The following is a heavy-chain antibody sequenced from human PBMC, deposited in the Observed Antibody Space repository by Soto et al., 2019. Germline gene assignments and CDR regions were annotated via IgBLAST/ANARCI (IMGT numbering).Heavy chain of an antibody. Sequence: SETLSLTCTVSGYSISSCYYWGWIRQPPGKGLEWIGSIYHSGSTYYNPSLKSRVTISVDTSKNQFSLKLSSVTAADTAVYYCARETRYSSGWYEGTNWFDPWGQGTLVNVSS. J-gene: IGHJ5*02. V-gene: IGHV4-38-2*02. CDR3: ARETRYSSGWYEGTNWFDP. CDR1: GYSISSCYY. CDR2: IYHSGST. D-gene: IGHD6-19*01.